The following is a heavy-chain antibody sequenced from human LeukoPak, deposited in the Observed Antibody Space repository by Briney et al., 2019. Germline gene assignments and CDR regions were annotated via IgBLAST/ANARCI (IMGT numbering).Heavy chain of an antibody. D-gene: IGHD1-7*01. Sequence: ASVKVSCKASGYTFTSYYMHWVRQAPGQGLEWMGIINPSGGSTSYAQKFQGRVTMTRDMSTSTVYMELSSLRSEDTAVYYCARDLLPETVTGTTPLDYWGQGTLVTVSS. CDR2: INPSGGST. CDR3: ARDLLPETVTGTTPLDY. V-gene: IGHV1-46*01. J-gene: IGHJ4*02. CDR1: GYTFTSYY.